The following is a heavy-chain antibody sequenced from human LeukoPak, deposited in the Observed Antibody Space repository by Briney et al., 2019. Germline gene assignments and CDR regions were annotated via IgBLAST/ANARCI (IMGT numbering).Heavy chain of an antibody. Sequence: GASVKVSCKASGGTFSSYAISWVRQAPGQGLEWMGGIIPIFGTANYAQKFQGRVTITTDESTNTAYMELSSLRSEDTAVFYCARDSRSSSSAYFFDYWGQGTLVTVSS. J-gene: IGHJ4*02. D-gene: IGHD6-6*01. CDR1: GGTFSSYA. V-gene: IGHV1-69*05. CDR2: IIPIFGTA. CDR3: ARDSRSSSSAYFFDY.